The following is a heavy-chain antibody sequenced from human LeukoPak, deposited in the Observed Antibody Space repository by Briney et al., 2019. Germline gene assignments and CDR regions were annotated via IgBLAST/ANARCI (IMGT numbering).Heavy chain of an antibody. V-gene: IGHV4-38-2*02. CDR3: ARRTTVTTQDY. J-gene: IGHJ4*02. CDR1: GYSISSGYF. Sequence: SETLSLTCTVSGYSISSGYFWGWIRQPPGKGLDWIGSIYHSGSTSYNPSLKSRLTISVDTSKNQFSLKLSSVTAADTAVYYCARRTTVTTQDYWGQGTLVTVSS. CDR2: IYHSGST. D-gene: IGHD4-17*01.